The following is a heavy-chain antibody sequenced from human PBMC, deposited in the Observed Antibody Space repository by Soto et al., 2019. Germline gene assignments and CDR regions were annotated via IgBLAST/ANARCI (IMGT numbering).Heavy chain of an antibody. D-gene: IGHD1-1*01. Sequence: QITLKEAGPTLVKPTETLTLTCTFSGFSFTTTRMGVGWTRQPPGKALEWLAIIYWDGESRYNPLLRRRLTLTEDTSKNQVGLTMTNMYPKDAATYYGAHRDSTGTTTYFDSWGQGIPVTVAS. J-gene: IGHJ4*02. CDR1: GFSFTTTRMG. CDR2: IYWDGES. V-gene: IGHV2-5*02. CDR3: AHRDSTGTTTYFDS.